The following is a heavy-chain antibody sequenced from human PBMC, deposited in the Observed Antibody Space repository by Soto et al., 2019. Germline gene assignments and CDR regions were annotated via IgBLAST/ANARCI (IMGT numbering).Heavy chain of an antibody. CDR2: ISAYNGNT. V-gene: IGHV1-18*01. CDR1: GYTFTSYG. Sequence: ASVQVSCKASGYTFTSYGISWVRQAPGQGLEWMGWISAYNGNTNYAQKLQGRVTMTTDTSTSTAYMELRSLRSDDTAVYYCARRYCSSTSCLYYYGMDVWGQGTTVTVSS. D-gene: IGHD2-2*01. CDR3: ARRYCSSTSCLYYYGMDV. J-gene: IGHJ6*02.